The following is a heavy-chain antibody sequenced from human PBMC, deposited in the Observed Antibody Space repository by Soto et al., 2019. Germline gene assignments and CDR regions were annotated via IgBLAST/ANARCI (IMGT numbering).Heavy chain of an antibody. Sequence: ASVKGSCKVSGYTLTELSMHWVRQAPGKGLEWMGGFDPEDGETIYAQKFQGRVTMTEDTSTDTAYMELSSLRSEDTAVYFCATSEEGHSSLAGPNYGDYYPYWGQGPLVTSPQ. CDR2: FDPEDGET. J-gene: IGHJ4*02. D-gene: IGHD4-17*01. CDR3: ATSEEGHSSLAGPNYGDYYPY. V-gene: IGHV1-24*01. CDR1: GYTLTELS.